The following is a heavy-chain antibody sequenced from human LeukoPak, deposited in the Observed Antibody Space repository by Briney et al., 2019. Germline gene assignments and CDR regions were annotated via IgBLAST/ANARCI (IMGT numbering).Heavy chain of an antibody. D-gene: IGHD3-3*01. CDR3: ARDQKLRFLEWLPAPFHA. CDR1: GYTFTGYY. V-gene: IGHV1-2*02. Sequence: ASVKVSCKASGYTFTGYYMHWVRQAPGQGPEWMGWINPNSGGTNYAQKFQGRVTMTRGTSISTAYMELSRLRSDDTAVYYCARDQKLRFLEWLPAPFHAWGQGTLVTVSS. J-gene: IGHJ5*02. CDR2: INPNSGGT.